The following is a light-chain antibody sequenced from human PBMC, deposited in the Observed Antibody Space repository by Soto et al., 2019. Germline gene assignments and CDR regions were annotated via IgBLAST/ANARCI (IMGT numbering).Light chain of an antibody. Sequence: DIQMPQSPSTLSASVGDRVTITCRASQSIRSWLAWYQQKPGKAPNLLIYDASTLESGVPSRFSGSGSGTEFTLTISSLQPDDFATYYCQQYDNYSTFGQGTKVEIK. CDR1: QSIRSW. CDR3: QQYDNYST. V-gene: IGKV1-5*01. J-gene: IGKJ1*01. CDR2: DAS.